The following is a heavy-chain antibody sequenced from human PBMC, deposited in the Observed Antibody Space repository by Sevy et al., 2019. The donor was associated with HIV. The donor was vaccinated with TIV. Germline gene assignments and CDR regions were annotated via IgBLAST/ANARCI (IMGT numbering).Heavy chain of an antibody. Sequence: GGSLRLSCTASGFTFSDYAMSWVRQAPGKGLEWVGFIKTKTYGGTTEYAGSVKGRFIISGDDSKNIAYLQMNSLKTEDTAVYYCTRDLYGSGWFYFDYWGQGTLVTVSS. CDR2: IKTKTYGGTT. CDR1: GFTFSDYA. CDR3: TRDLYGSGWFYFDY. D-gene: IGHD6-19*01. J-gene: IGHJ4*02. V-gene: IGHV3-49*04.